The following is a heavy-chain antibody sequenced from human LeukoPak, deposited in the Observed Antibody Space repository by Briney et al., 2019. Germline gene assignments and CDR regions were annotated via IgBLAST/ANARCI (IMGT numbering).Heavy chain of an antibody. CDR1: GFTFSNAW. CDR2: IKSKTDGGTT. Sequence: GGSLRLSCAASGFTFSNAWMSWVRQAPGKGLEWGGSIKSKTDGGTTDYAAPAKGRFTRSRDDAKNKLKMQMNSLKTEDKAVYYCARDYPFLEMSTSPYFDYWGQGTLVTVSS. CDR3: ARDYPFLEMSTSPYFDY. J-gene: IGHJ4*02. V-gene: IGHV3-15*01. D-gene: IGHD5-24*01.